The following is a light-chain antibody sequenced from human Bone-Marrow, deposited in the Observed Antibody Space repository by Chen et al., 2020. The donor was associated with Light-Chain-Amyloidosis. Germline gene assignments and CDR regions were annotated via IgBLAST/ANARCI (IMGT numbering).Light chain of an antibody. J-gene: IGLJ3*02. Sequence: SYVLTQPSSVSVAPGQTATIACGGNNIGSTSVHWYQQTPGQAPRLVVYDDSDRPSGIPERLSGSNSGNTATLTISRVEAGDEAGYYCRVWDRSGDRRVFGGGTKLTVL. CDR3: RVWDRSGDRRV. CDR2: DDS. CDR1: NIGSTS. V-gene: IGLV3-21*02.